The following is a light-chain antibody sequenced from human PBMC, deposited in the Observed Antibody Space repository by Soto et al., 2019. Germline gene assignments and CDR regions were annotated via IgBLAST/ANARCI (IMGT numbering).Light chain of an antibody. CDR1: QSISSN. CDR3: QQYNIWPPIT. J-gene: IGKJ5*01. CDR2: GVS. V-gene: IGKV3D-15*01. Sequence: EIVMTQSPATLSVSPGESATLSCRASQSISSNLAWYQQKPGQAPRRLIYGVSTRATGVPARFSGSGSGTDFTLTISSLQSEDFAVYYCQQYNIWPPITFGQGTRLEI.